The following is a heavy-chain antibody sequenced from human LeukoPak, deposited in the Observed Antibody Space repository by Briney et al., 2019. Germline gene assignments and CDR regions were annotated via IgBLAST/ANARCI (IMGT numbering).Heavy chain of an antibody. CDR1: GGSISSGSYY. V-gene: IGHV4-39*07. CDR2: IYYSGST. J-gene: IGHJ5*02. D-gene: IGHD3-22*01. Sequence: SETLSLTCTVSGGSISSGSYYWGWIRQPPGKGLEWIGSIYYSGSTYYNPSLKSRVTISVDTSKNQFSLKLSSVTAADTAVYYCASAPYYYDSSVWFDPWGQGTLVTVSS. CDR3: ASAPYYYDSSVWFDP.